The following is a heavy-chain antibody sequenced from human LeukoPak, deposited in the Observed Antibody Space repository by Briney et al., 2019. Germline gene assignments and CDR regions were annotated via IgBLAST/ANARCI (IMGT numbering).Heavy chain of an antibody. J-gene: IGHJ6*02. CDR2: ISAYNGNT. CDR1: GYTFTSYG. D-gene: IGHD3-3*01. Sequence: ASVTVSCKASGYTFTSYGISWVRQAPGQGLEWMGWISAYNGNTNYAQKLQGRVTMTTDTSTSTAYMELRSLRSDDTAVYYCATQEWYYYGMDVWGQGTTVTVSS. V-gene: IGHV1-18*01. CDR3: ATQEWYYYGMDV.